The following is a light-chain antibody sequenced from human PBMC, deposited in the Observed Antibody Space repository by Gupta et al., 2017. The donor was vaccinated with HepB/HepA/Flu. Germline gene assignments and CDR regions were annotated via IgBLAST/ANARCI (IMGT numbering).Light chain of an antibody. CDR1: SGSVSTNSY. J-gene: IGLJ3*02. Sequence: HTVVTQYPSFSVSPGGEVKLTCGLTSGSVSTNSYPGWYQQNPGQAPLTLMYKTNIRFSGVPDRFSGSILGNTAALTITGAQADDESDYYCMPSVARGMWVCGGGTKLTGL. CDR2: KTN. CDR3: MPSVARGMWV. V-gene: IGLV8-61*01.